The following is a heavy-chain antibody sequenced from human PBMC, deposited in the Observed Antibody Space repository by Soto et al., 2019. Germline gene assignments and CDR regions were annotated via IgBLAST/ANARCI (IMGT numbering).Heavy chain of an antibody. D-gene: IGHD4-17*01. Sequence: GGSLRLYCAASGFTFSSYAMSWVRQAPGKGLEWVSAISGSGGSTYYADSVKGRFTISRDNSKNTLYLQMNSLRAEDTAVYYCAKRVTTVKNYYYYGMDVWGQGTTVTVS. V-gene: IGHV3-23*01. J-gene: IGHJ6*02. CDR1: GFTFSSYA. CDR2: ISGSGGST. CDR3: AKRVTTVKNYYYYGMDV.